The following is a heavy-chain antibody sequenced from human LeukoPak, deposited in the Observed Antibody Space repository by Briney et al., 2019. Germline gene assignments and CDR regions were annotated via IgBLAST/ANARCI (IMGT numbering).Heavy chain of an antibody. CDR1: GGSIRSYY. CDR2: IYTSGST. J-gene: IGHJ3*02. V-gene: IGHV4-4*07. CDR3: AKDMGLVPAATHDAFDI. Sequence: PSETLSLTCTVSGGSIRSYYWNWIRQPAGKGLEWIGRIYTSGSTKYNPSLKSRVTMSVDTSKNQFSLKLNSVTAADTAVYYCAKDMGLVPAATHDAFDIWGQGTMVTVSS. D-gene: IGHD2-2*01.